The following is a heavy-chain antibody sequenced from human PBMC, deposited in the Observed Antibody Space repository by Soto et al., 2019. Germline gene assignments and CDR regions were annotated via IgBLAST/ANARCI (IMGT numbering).Heavy chain of an antibody. CDR2: ISYAGSNK. J-gene: IGHJ4*02. Sequence: HPGGSLRLSCAASGFTFSSEAMHWVRQAPGKGLEWVAVISYAGSNKYYADSVKGRFTISRDNSKNTLYLQMNSLRAEDTAVYYCARRSAAGAFDYWGQGTLVTVSS. CDR1: GFTFSSEA. V-gene: IGHV3-30-3*01. D-gene: IGHD6-13*01. CDR3: ARRSAAGAFDY.